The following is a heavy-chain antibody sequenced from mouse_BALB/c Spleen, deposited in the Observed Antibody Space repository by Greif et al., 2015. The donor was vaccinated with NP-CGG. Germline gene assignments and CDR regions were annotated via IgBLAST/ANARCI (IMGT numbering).Heavy chain of an antibody. CDR3: ARKLGRGLYFDY. CDR1: GFNIKDTY. V-gene: IGHV14-3*02. CDR2: IDPANGNT. Sequence: EVQLHQSGAELVKPGASVKLSCTASGFNIKDTYMHWVKQRPEQGLEWIGRIDPANGNTKYDPNFQGKATITAGTSSNTASLQLSSLTSEDTAVYYCARKLGRGLYFDYWGQGTTLTVSS. J-gene: IGHJ2*01. D-gene: IGHD4-1*01.